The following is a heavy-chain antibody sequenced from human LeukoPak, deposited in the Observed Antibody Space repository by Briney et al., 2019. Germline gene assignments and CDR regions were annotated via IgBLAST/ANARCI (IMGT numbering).Heavy chain of an antibody. D-gene: IGHD3-3*01. J-gene: IGHJ4*02. Sequence: GGSLRLSCTASGFTFGDYAMSWVRQAPGKGLEWVGFIRGKAYGGTTEYAASVKGRFTISRDDSKSIAYLQMNSLKTEDTAVYYCTRDNFWSGYSTFDYWGQGTLVTVSS. CDR3: TRDNFWSGYSTFDY. CDR2: IRGKAYGGTT. CDR1: GFTFGDYA. V-gene: IGHV3-49*04.